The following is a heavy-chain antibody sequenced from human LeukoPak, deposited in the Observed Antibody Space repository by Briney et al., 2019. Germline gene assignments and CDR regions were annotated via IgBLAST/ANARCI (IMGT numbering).Heavy chain of an antibody. CDR3: AKSSYSIFDY. Sequence: PSETLSLTCTVSGYSISSGYYWGWIRQPPGRGLEWIGSIYHSGSTYYNPSLKSRVTISVDTFKNQFSLKLSSVTAADTAVYYCAKSSYSIFDYWGQGTLVTVSS. CDR1: GYSISSGYY. CDR2: IYHSGST. D-gene: IGHD5-18*01. V-gene: IGHV4-38-2*02. J-gene: IGHJ4*02.